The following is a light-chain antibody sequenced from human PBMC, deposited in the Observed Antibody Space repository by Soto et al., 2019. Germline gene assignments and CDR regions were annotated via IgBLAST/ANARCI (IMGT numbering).Light chain of an antibody. CDR3: QHYTYWPRT. CDR2: GAS. V-gene: IGKV3-15*01. Sequence: EIVMTQSPATLSVSPGARDTLSCRARQSVGANLAWYQQKPGQAPRLLIYGASTRAAGISPRFSGGGSGTEFTLTISSLHSEDFGVYDCQHYTYWPRTFGQGTKVGIK. J-gene: IGKJ1*01. CDR1: QSVGAN.